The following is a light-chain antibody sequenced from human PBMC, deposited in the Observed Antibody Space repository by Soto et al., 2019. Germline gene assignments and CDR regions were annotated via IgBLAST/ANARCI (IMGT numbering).Light chain of an antibody. CDR1: QGISSW. CDR2: AAS. J-gene: IGKJ5*01. Sequence: DIGGRRASQGISSWLAWYQQKPGKAPKLLIYAASSLQSGVPSRFSGCGSGTDFTLTIRSLHSEYSAPYYCEHYYSFAMTFGRGTRLEIK. V-gene: IGKV1D-8*04. CDR3: EHYYSFAMT.